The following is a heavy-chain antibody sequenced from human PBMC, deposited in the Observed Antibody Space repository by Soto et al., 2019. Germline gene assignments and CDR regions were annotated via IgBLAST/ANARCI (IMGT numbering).Heavy chain of an antibody. CDR3: ARGVSAFDI. V-gene: IGHV3-30-3*01. CDR1: GFTFSSYA. D-gene: IGHD6-6*01. Sequence: QVQLVESGGGVVQPGRSLRLSCAASGFTFSSYAMHWVRQAPGKGLEWVAVISYDGSNKYYADSVKGRFTISRDNSKNTLYLQMNSLRAEDTAVYYCARGVSAFDIWGQGTMVTVSS. CDR2: ISYDGSNK. J-gene: IGHJ3*02.